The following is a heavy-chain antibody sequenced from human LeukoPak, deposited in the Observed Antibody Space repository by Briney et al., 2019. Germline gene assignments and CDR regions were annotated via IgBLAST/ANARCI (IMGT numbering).Heavy chain of an antibody. J-gene: IGHJ4*02. D-gene: IGHD6-19*01. CDR1: GGSISSGDYY. CDR2: IYYSGST. CDR3: ARGGSSGPRDPYFDY. Sequence: PSETLSLTCTVSGGSISSGDYYWSWIRQPPGKGLEWIGYIYYSGSTNYNPSLKSRVTISVDKSKNQFSLKLSSVTAADTAVYYCARGGSSGPRDPYFDYWGQGTLVTVSS. V-gene: IGHV4-61*08.